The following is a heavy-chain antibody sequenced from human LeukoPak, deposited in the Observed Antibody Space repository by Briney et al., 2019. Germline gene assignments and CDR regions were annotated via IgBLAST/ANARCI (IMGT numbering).Heavy chain of an antibody. CDR3: ARDGYDPILSYFDY. V-gene: IGHV3-48*03. J-gene: IGHJ4*02. Sequence: GGSLRLSCAASGLAFSQYGMNWVRQAPGKGLEWVSYISSSGSTIYYADSVKGRSTISRDNAKSSLYLQMNSLRAEDTAVYYCARDGYDPILSYFDYWGQGTLVTVSS. CDR1: GLAFSQYG. CDR2: ISSSGSTI. D-gene: IGHD5-12*01.